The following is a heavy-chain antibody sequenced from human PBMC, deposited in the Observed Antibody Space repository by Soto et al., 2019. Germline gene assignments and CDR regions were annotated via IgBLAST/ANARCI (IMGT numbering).Heavy chain of an antibody. CDR1: GYTFTSYG. CDR3: ARWDVSAIGFGELSGTFDY. V-gene: IGHV1-18*01. J-gene: IGHJ4*02. Sequence: QVQLVQSGAEVKKPGASVKVSCKASGYTFTSYGISWVRQAPGQGLEWIGWISGYNGNTSYAQKLQGRVNMNTDTPTSTAYMELRSLRSDDTAVYYCARWDVSAIGFGELSGTFDYWGQGTLVTVS. CDR2: ISGYNGNT. D-gene: IGHD3-10*01.